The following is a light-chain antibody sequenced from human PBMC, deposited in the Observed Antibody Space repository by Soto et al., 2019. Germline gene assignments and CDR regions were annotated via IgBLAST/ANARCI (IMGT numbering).Light chain of an antibody. V-gene: IGKV3-15*01. CDR3: QQYGA. CDR2: GAS. J-gene: IGKJ1*01. Sequence: EIVVKQYPATLSVSAGASATLSCRASQSVSSNLAWYQQKPGQAPRLLIYGASTRATGIPATFSGSGSGTEFALTITSLQSEDVAVYYCQQYGAFGQGTKVDIK. CDR1: QSVSSN.